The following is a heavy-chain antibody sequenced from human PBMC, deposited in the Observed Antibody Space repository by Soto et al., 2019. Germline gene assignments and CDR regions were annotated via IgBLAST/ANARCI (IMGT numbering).Heavy chain of an antibody. Sequence: QVQLQESGPGLAKPSQTLSLTCTVSGDSINSGVYYWSWIRQHPGKGLEWIGYISYSGSTYYNPSLKSRITMSVDMSQNQFSLKLSSVTAADTAVYYCARHTLTVHYFDYWGRGTLVTVSS. CDR1: GDSINSGVYY. D-gene: IGHD3-16*01. J-gene: IGHJ4*02. V-gene: IGHV4-31*03. CDR2: ISYSGST. CDR3: ARHTLTVHYFDY.